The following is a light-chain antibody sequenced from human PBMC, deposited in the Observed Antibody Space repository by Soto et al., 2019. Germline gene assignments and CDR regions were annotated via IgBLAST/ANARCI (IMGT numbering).Light chain of an antibody. Sequence: EIVMTQSPATLSVSPGERATLSCRASQSVSSNLAWYQQKPGQAPRLLIYGASRRATGIPDRFSGSGSGTDFTLTISRLEPEDFAVYYCQQYVSSPWAFGQGTKVDIK. CDR3: QQYVSSPWA. CDR2: GAS. V-gene: IGKV3-20*01. CDR1: QSVSSN. J-gene: IGKJ1*01.